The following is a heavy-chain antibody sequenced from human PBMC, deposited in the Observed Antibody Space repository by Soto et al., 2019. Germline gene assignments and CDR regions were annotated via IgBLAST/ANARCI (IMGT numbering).Heavy chain of an antibody. CDR2: VSYDGDKK. CDR3: TSGVGSYSYYYFGMDV. Sequence: QEKLVQSGGGVVQPGKSLRLSCAASGFTFSTYAMHWVRLAPGKGLEWVAVVSYDGDKKYYGDSVRGRFTISRDNSKIALFIQMHRLTTAATAVYYCTSGVGSYSYYYFGMDVWGQGTAVTVSS. D-gene: IGHD1-26*01. V-gene: IGHV3-30-3*01. CDR1: GFTFSTYA. J-gene: IGHJ6*02.